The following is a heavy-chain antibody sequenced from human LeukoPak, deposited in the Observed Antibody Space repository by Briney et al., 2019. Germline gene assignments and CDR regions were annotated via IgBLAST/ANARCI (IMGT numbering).Heavy chain of an antibody. D-gene: IGHD1-26*01. CDR2: INPGGGTT. V-gene: IGHV1-46*01. CDR3: AREVEPTDY. CDR1: GYTFTSYF. J-gene: IGHJ4*02. Sequence: ASVKVSCKASGYTFTSYFMHWVRQAPGQGLEWMGIINPGGGTTSYAQKFQGRVTMTADTSTSTVYMGLSGLRSEDTAMYYCAREVEPTDYWGQGTLVTVSS.